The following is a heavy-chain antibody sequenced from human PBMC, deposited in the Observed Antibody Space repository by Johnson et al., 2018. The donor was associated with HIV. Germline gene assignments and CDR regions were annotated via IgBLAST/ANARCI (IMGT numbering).Heavy chain of an antibody. D-gene: IGHD1-26*01. J-gene: IGHJ3*01. CDR1: GFTFSSYA. CDR2: ISYDGSNK. V-gene: IGHV3-30*14. Sequence: QEQLVESGGGVVQPGRSLRLSCAASGFTFSSYAMHWVRQAPGKGLEWVAVISYDGSNKYYADSVKDRFTISRDISKNTIYLQMNSLRAEDTAVYYCAKGDTVVGAKYAFDFWGQGTMVTVSS. CDR3: AKGDTVVGAKYAFDF.